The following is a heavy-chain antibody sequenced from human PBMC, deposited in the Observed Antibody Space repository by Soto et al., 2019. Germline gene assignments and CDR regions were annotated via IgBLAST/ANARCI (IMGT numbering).Heavy chain of an antibody. CDR2: ISSSSSYI. Sequence: GGSLRLSCAASGFTFSSYSMNWVRQAPGKGLEWVSSISSSSSYIYYADSVKGRFTISRDNAKNSLYLQMNSLRAEDTAVYYCARDNAFGGVIDHSPWGQGTLVTVSS. CDR1: GFTFSSYS. J-gene: IGHJ5*02. D-gene: IGHD3-16*02. CDR3: ARDNAFGGVIDHSP. V-gene: IGHV3-21*01.